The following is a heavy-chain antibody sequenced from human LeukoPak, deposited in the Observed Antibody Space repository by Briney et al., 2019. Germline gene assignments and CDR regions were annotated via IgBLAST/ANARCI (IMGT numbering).Heavy chain of an antibody. J-gene: IGHJ4*02. CDR3: ASDTGYSSGWYAGVTYYFDY. CDR1: GGSISSRSWY. D-gene: IGHD6-19*01. V-gene: IGHV4-31*03. Sequence: SQTLSLTCTVSGGSISSRSWYWSWIRQHPGKGLEWIGYIYYSGSTYYNPSLKSRVTISVDTSKNRFSLKLSSVTAADTAVYYCASDTGYSSGWYAGVTYYFDYWGQGTLVTVSS. CDR2: IYYSGST.